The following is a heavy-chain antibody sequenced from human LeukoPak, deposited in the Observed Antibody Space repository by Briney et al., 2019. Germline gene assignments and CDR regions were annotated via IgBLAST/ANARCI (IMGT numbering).Heavy chain of an antibody. V-gene: IGHV3-7*01. J-gene: IGHJ4*02. CDR1: GFTFSRYW. CDR3: ARVGCSFSSVDY. D-gene: IGHD6-6*01. CDR2: IKQDGSEK. Sequence: PGGSLRLSCAASGFTFSRYWMSWVRQAPGKGLEWVANIKQDGSEKYYVDSVKGRFTISRDNAKNSLYLQMNSLRAEDTAVYYCARVGCSFSSVDYWGQGTLVTVSS.